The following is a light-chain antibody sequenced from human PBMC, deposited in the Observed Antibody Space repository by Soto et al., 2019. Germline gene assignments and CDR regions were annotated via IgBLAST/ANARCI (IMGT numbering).Light chain of an antibody. J-gene: IGLJ1*01. CDR2: DVS. V-gene: IGLV2-11*01. CDR1: SSDVGNYNY. Sequence: ALAQPRSVSGSPGQSITISCTGTSSDVGNYNYVSWYQRHPGKAPKLIIYDVSRRPSGVHDRFSGSKSGNTASLTISGLRADDEADYYCCSYAGSFTYVFGTGTKVTVL. CDR3: CSYAGSFTYV.